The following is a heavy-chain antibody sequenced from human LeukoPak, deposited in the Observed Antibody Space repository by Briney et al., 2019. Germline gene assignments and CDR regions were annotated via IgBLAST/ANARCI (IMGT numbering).Heavy chain of an antibody. CDR2: ISAYNGNT. CDR3: AREGAYYYGSGSYPNGDY. V-gene: IGHV1-18*01. J-gene: IGHJ4*02. CDR1: GYTFTNYG. Sequence: ASVKVSCKASGYTFTNYGLTWVRRAPGQGLEWMGWISAYNGNTNYAQKLQGRVTMTTDTSTSTAYMELRSLRSDDTAVYYCAREGAYYYGSGSYPNGDYWGQGTLVTVSS. D-gene: IGHD3-10*01.